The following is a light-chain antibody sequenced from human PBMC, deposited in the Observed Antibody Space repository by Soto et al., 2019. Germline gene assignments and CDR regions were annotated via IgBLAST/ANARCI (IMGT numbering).Light chain of an antibody. CDR3: QQYYDTPWT. Sequence: DIVMTQSPDSLAVSLGERATINCKSSQSGLDNSNNKNYLAWYQQKPGQPPKLLIYWASTRESGVRDRFSGSGSGTDFTLTVSSLQAEDVAVYYCQQYYDTPWTFGQGTKVEIK. V-gene: IGKV4-1*01. CDR2: WAS. J-gene: IGKJ1*01. CDR1: QSGLDNSNNKNY.